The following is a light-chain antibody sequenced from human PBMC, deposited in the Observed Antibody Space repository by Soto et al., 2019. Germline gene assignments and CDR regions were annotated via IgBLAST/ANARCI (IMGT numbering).Light chain of an antibody. J-gene: IGKJ5*01. CDR1: HSLLHITGETF. V-gene: IGKV2D-29*02. CDR2: EVS. CDR3: MQSTQLPPT. Sequence: DVVMTQPTISLSVATGQPASISCKSSHSLLHITGETFLFWYLQKPGQSPQLLIYEVSTRVSGVPDRFSGSGSGTDFTLEISRVETDDVGIYYCMQSTQLPPTFGQGTRLEIK.